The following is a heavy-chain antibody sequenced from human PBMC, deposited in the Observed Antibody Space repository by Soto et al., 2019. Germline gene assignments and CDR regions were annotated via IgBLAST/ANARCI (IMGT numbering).Heavy chain of an antibody. Sequence: RASVKVSCKASGGTFSNYAINWVRQAPGQGLEWMGGIIPIFGTTTYAQKFQGTVTIIADKSTSTAYMDLSSLRSEDTAVYYCARDRGYSDYTYYYYGMDVWGQGTTVTVS. J-gene: IGHJ6*02. CDR1: GGTFSNYA. CDR2: IIPIFGTT. V-gene: IGHV1-69*06. D-gene: IGHD5-12*01. CDR3: ARDRGYSDYTYYYYGMDV.